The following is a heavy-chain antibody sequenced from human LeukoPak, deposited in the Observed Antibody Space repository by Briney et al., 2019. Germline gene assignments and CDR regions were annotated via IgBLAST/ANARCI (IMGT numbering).Heavy chain of an antibody. CDR2: IYYSGST. V-gene: IGHV4-30-4*08. Sequence: PSETLSLTCTVSGGSISSGDYYWSWIRQPPGKGLEWIGYIYYSGSTYYNPSLKSRVTISVDTSKNQFSLKLSSVTAADTAVYYCARGANYDFWSGYLDYWGQGTLVTVSS. CDR1: GGSISSGDYY. J-gene: IGHJ4*02. CDR3: ARGANYDFWSGYLDY. D-gene: IGHD3-3*01.